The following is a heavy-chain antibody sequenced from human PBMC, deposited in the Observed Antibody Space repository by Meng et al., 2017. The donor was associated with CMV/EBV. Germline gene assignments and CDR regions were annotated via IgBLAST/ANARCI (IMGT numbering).Heavy chain of an antibody. J-gene: IGHJ6*02. CDR3: AKDSGGEGDMDV. Sequence: GGLLRLSCAASGFTFTNYGMHWVRQAPDKGLEWVAFIRYDGSEKYYGDSVEGRLTISRDNSKNTVYLQMNRLRVDDTALYYCAKDSGGEGDMDVWGQGTTVTVSS. CDR1: GFTFTNYG. D-gene: IGHD3-10*01. CDR2: IRYDGSEK. V-gene: IGHV3-30*02.